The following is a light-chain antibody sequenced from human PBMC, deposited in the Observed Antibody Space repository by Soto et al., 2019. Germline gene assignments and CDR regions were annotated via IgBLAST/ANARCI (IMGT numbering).Light chain of an antibody. Sequence: DIQMTQSPSSLSASVGDRVTITCQASQDISNYLNWYQQKPGKAYKLLIYDASNLETGVPSRFSGSGSGTDFTFTISSLQPEDIATYYCQQYDNLPLTFGGGTKVEIK. CDR3: QQYDNLPLT. J-gene: IGKJ4*01. CDR1: QDISNY. CDR2: DAS. V-gene: IGKV1-33*01.